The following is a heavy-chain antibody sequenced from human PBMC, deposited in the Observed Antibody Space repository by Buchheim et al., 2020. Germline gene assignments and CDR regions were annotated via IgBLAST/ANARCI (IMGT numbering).Heavy chain of an antibody. CDR3: ARQGQWLVYGMDV. V-gene: IGHV4-59*08. D-gene: IGHD6-19*01. Sequence: QVQLQESGPGLVKPSETLSLICTVSGGSISSYYWSWIRQPPGKGLEWIGYIYYSGSTNYNPSLKSRVTISVDTSKNQFSLKLSSVTAADTAVYYCARQGQWLVYGMDVWGQGTT. J-gene: IGHJ6*02. CDR2: IYYSGST. CDR1: GGSISSYY.